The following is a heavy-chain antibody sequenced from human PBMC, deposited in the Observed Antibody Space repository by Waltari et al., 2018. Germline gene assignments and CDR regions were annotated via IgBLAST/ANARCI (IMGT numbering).Heavy chain of an antibody. CDR3: ARPTGRFVYGRIL. J-gene: IGHJ4*02. D-gene: IGHD3-9*01. CDR2: IYYSGGT. Sequence: QLQLQESGPGLVKPSETLSLTCTVSGGSISSSSYYWGWIRQPPGKGLEWIGSIYYSGGTYYNPSRKSRVTISVDTSKNQFSLKLSSVTAADTAVYYCARPTGRFVYGRILWGQGTLVTVSS. CDR1: GGSISSSSYY. V-gene: IGHV4-39*01.